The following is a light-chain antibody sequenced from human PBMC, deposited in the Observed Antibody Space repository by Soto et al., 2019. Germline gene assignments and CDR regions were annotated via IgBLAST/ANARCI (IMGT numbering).Light chain of an antibody. CDR3: SSYAGSNNV. Sequence: QSAPTQPPSASGSPGQSVTISCTGTSSDVGGYDYVSWYQQHPGKAPKLMIYEVSKRPSGVPDRFSGSKSGNTASLTVSGLQAEDEADYYCSSYAGSNNVFGTGTKVTV. CDR2: EVS. J-gene: IGLJ1*01. V-gene: IGLV2-8*01. CDR1: SSDVGGYDY.